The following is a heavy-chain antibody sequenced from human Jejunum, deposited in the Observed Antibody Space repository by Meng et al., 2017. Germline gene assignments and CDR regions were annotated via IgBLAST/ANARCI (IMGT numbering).Heavy chain of an antibody. J-gene: IGHJ4*02. V-gene: IGHV1-46*01. CDR3: VREFTGGYFDY. CDR1: GYTLSNYY. D-gene: IGHD3-10*01. Sequence: ASVKVSCKASGYTLSNYYLHWVRQAPGQGLEWMGVINPSGGGTNYAQKCQGRVTMTRDTSTSTVNMELRSLKSEDTAVYYCVREFTGGYFDYWGQGTLVTVSS. CDR2: INPSGGGT.